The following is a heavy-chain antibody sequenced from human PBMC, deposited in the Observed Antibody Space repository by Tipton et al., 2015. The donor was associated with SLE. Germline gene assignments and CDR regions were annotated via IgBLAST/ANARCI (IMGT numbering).Heavy chain of an antibody. CDR1: GFTFRAYT. CDR3: ARDPNWGGYYYYMDV. CDR2: ISTSGRTI. J-gene: IGHJ6*03. D-gene: IGHD7-27*01. Sequence: SLRLSCSASGFTFRAYTVNWVRQAPGKGLEWVSYISTSGRTIYYADSVKGRFTISRDNAKNTLYLQMNSLRAEDTAVYYCARDPNWGGYYYYMDVWGKGTTVTVSS. V-gene: IGHV3-48*04.